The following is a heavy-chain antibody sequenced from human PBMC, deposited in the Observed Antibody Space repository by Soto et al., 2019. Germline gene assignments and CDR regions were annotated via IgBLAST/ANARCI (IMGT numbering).Heavy chain of an antibody. Sequence: QLQLQESGPGQVRPSETLSLTCIVSGVSVRSYTWSWVRQPANKGLEWIGRVFSSVSATYNPSLKSRVSIPMDTPENRISLKLDSVTAADAGVYFCARDGMTTGDTWGPGTLVTVSS. J-gene: IGHJ4*02. V-gene: IGHV4-4*07. D-gene: IGHD2-21*02. CDR3: ARDGMTTGDT. CDR2: VFSSVSA. CDR1: GVSVRSYT.